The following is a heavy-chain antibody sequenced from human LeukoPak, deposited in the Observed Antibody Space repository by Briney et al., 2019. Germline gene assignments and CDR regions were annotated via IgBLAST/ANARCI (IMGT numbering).Heavy chain of an antibody. V-gene: IGHV1-3*01. Sequence: ASVKVSCKASGYTFSTYAMHWVRQAPGQRLEWMGWINAGNSNTKYSQKFQGRVTITRDTSANTAYMELSSLRSEDTAVYYCAREWRDWFDPWGQGTLVAVSS. CDR1: GYTFSTYA. D-gene: IGHD5-24*01. CDR3: AREWRDWFDP. CDR2: INAGNSNT. J-gene: IGHJ5*02.